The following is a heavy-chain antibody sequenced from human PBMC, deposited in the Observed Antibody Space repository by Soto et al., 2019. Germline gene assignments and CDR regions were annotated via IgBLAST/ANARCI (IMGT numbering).Heavy chain of an antibody. V-gene: IGHV4-4*02. D-gene: IGHD1-7*01. Sequence: QVQLQESGPGLVKPSGTLSLTCAVSGGSISSSNWWSWVRQPPGKGLEWIGEIYHSGSTNYNPSLKSRVTISVDKSKNQFSLKLSSVTAADTAVYYCARESEGGGLELRSVPFDIWGQGTMVTVSS. CDR1: GGSISSSNW. CDR2: IYHSGST. CDR3: ARESEGGGLELRSVPFDI. J-gene: IGHJ3*02.